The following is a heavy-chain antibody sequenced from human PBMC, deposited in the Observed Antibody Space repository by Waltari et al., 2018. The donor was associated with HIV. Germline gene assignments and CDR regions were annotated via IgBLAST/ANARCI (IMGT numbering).Heavy chain of an antibody. CDR3: ARTRGFAGGFHYWFFDL. CDR2: IYHGGNT. V-gene: IGHV4-38-2*01. Sequence: QVQLQESGPGLVKPSETLSLTCVVSDYSISSGYYWGWIRQPPGQGLEWIGNIYHGGNTYYNPSLKSRVTISIDTSKNQFSLELSSVTAADTAVYHCARTRGFAGGFHYWFFDLWGRGTLITVSS. CDR1: DYSISSGYY. J-gene: IGHJ2*01.